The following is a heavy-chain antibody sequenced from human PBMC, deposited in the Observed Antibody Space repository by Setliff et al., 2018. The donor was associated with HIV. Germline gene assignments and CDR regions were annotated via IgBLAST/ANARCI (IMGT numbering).Heavy chain of an antibody. J-gene: IGHJ4*02. CDR3: AREATYYYDGSGYYYFDY. V-gene: IGHV4-34*01. CDR2: ITPSGDT. Sequence: SETLSLTCAVYGGSVSGHYWGWFRQPPGKGLEWIGEITPSGDTNYIPSLKSRVTMSLDTSKDQFSLNLNSVTAADTAVYYCAREATYYYDGSGYYYFDYWGRGTWGTVSS. D-gene: IGHD3-22*01. CDR1: GGSVSGHY.